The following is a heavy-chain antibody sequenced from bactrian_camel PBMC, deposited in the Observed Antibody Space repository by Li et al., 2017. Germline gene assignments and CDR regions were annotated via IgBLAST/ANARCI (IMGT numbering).Heavy chain of an antibody. V-gene: IGHV3S57*01. D-gene: IGHD5*01. J-gene: IGHJ4*01. CDR2: TSSDGPT. CDR3: TRETQWVGYHEFAEY. Sequence: VQLVESGGGSVQAGGSLKLSCTGSGYIFNKCKMGWYRQAPGKEREFVSRTSSDGPTTYADSVKGRFTISRDDAKNTLYLQLNSLTREDSAMYYCTRETQWVGYHEFAEYWGQGTQVTVS. CDR1: GYIFNKCK.